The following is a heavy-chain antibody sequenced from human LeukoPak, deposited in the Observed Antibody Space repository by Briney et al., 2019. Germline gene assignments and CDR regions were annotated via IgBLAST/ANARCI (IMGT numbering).Heavy chain of an antibody. Sequence: GGSLTLSCALSGLTFSTYSMTWVRQGPGKGLGWVSSIYNSWAKIFYPDSEKGRFTISRHNSKNMLYLQMNSLRVEDTAVYYCAKDVAPESGWEFEYWGQGTLVTVSS. CDR2: IYNSWAKI. D-gene: IGHD6-19*01. CDR1: GLTFSTYS. J-gene: IGHJ4*02. CDR3: AKDVAPESGWEFEY. V-gene: IGHV3-23*01.